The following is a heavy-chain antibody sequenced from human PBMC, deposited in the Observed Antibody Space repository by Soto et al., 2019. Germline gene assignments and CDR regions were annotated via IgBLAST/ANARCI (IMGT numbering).Heavy chain of an antibody. CDR2: INPNSVGT. CDR3: ARDVYLWEQLGDY. Sequence: ASVKVSCKASGYTFTGYYMHWVRQAPGQGLEWMGWINPNSVGTNYAQKFQGRVAMTRDTSISTAYMELSRLRSDDTAVYYCARDVYLWEQLGDYWGQGTLVTVSS. D-gene: IGHD3-16*01. J-gene: IGHJ4*02. V-gene: IGHV1-2*02. CDR1: GYTFTGYY.